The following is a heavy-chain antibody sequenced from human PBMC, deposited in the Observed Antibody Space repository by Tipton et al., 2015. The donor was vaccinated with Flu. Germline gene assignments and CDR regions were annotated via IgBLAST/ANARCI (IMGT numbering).Heavy chain of an antibody. CDR3: AREKIPSSYYYDSSGYTNYVDY. J-gene: IGHJ4*02. D-gene: IGHD3-22*01. CDR2: VYTSGRT. CDR1: GGSISRGSYY. V-gene: IGHV4-61*02. Sequence: TLSLTCTVSGGSISRGSYYYNWIRQPAGEGLEWIGRVYTSGRTNYNPSLQSRVRISIDTSKNQFSLMLMSVTAADTAVYYCAREKIPSSYYYDSSGYTNYVDYWGQGALVTVSS.